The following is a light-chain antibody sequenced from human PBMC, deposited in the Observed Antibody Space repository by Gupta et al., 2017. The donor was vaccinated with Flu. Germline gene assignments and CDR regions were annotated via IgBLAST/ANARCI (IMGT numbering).Light chain of an antibody. CDR1: SSNIVSNY. Sequence: VTISCSGSSSNIVSNYVNWYQQVPGTAPKLLIYVNNQRPSGVPDRFSGSTSCTSASLATSGLQSGDEADYDCSAWDDSLNGHFVFGTGTKVTVL. CDR3: SAWDDSLNGHFV. CDR2: VNN. J-gene: IGLJ1*01. V-gene: IGLV1-44*01.